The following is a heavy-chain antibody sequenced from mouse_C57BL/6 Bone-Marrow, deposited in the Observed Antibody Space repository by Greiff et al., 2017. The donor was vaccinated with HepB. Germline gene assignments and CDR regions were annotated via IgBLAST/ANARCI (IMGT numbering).Heavy chain of an antibody. D-gene: IGHD1-1*02. CDR3: ASPSSLDYGYWYFDV. Sequence: QVQLQQPGAELVKPGASVKFSCKASGYTFTSYWMHCVKQRPGQGLEWIGMIHPNSGSTNYNEKFKSKATLTVDNSSSTAYMQLSSLTSEDSAVYYCASPSSLDYGYWYFDVWGTGTTVTVSS. CDR1: GYTFTSYW. J-gene: IGHJ1*03. V-gene: IGHV1-64*01. CDR2: IHPNSGST.